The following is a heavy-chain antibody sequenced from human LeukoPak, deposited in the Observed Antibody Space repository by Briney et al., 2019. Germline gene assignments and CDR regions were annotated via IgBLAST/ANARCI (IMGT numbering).Heavy chain of an antibody. J-gene: IGHJ4*02. V-gene: IGHV3-33*01. D-gene: IGHD3-22*01. Sequence: GGCPRLSCAASGLTPSSYGMHWVRQAPGKGLEWVAGIWYDGSNKYYADSVKGRFTISRANSKNTLYLQMNSLRAEDTAVYYCARDRYYYDSSGYYYFDYWGQGTLVTVSS. CDR2: IWYDGSNK. CDR1: GLTPSSYG. CDR3: ARDRYYYDSSGYYYFDY.